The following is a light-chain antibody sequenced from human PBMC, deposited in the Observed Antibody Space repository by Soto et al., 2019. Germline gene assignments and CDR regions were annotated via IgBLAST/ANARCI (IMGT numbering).Light chain of an antibody. CDR1: QSFGNN. Sequence: IVMTQSPATLSVSPGERATLSCRASQSFGNNLALYQEKPCQAPRPLIYGASTMATGTPARFSGTWSGTKFTLTIRGLPFEDFGICSCQQYNKRHFTFGTGTKVYIK. V-gene: IGKV3D-15*01. CDR2: GAS. J-gene: IGKJ3*01. CDR3: QQYNKRHFT.